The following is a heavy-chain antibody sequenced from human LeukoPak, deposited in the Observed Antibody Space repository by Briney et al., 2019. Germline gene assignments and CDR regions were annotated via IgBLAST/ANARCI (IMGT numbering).Heavy chain of an antibody. CDR1: GGPIRRYY. Sequence: PSETLSLTCTVPGGPIRRYYWSWIRQPPAKGLEYIGYIYYSGSTNYNPSLKSRVIISVDTYKHQFSLKLNSVSAADTAVYYCARLGFSDGSDNWLSDKWGQGTLVTVSS. CDR3: ARLGFSDGSDNWLSDK. D-gene: IGHD3-10*01. V-gene: IGHV4-59*01. J-gene: IGHJ4*02. CDR2: IYYSGST.